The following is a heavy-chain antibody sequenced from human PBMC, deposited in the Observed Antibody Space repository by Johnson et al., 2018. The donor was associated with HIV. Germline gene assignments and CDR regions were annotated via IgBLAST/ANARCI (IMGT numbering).Heavy chain of an antibody. CDR1: GFTFSSYW. V-gene: IGHV3-7*03. Sequence: VQLVESGGGVVRPGGSLRLSCAASGFTFSSYWMSWVRQAPGNGLEWVANIKQDGSEKYYVDSVKGRFTISRDNAKNSLYLQMNTLRAEDTALYYCASEAKHHVGANRVSSFDIWGQGTMVTVSA. CDR3: ASEAKHHVGANRVSSFDI. D-gene: IGHD1-26*01. J-gene: IGHJ3*02. CDR2: IKQDGSEK.